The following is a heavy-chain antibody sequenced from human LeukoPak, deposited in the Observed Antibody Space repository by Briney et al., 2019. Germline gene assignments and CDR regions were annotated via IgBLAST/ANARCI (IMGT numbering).Heavy chain of an antibody. D-gene: IGHD6-13*01. Sequence: PSETLSLTCAVYGGSFSGYYWSWIRQPPGKGLEWIGEINHSGSTNYNPSLKSRVTISVDTSKNQFSLKLSSVTAADTAVYYCARGFAAAGLNWFDPWGQGTLVTVSS. J-gene: IGHJ5*02. V-gene: IGHV4-34*01. CDR1: GGSFSGYY. CDR3: ARGFAAAGLNWFDP. CDR2: INHSGST.